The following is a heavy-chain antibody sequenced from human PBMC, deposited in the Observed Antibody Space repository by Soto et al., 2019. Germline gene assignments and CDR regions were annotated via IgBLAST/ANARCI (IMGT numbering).Heavy chain of an antibody. D-gene: IGHD3-3*01. Sequence: QVQLVQSGAEVKKPGASVKVSCKASGYTFISYDINWVRQATGQGLEWMGWMNPNSGNTGYAQKFQGRVTMTRNTSISTAYMELSSLRSEDTAVYYCARASSYDFWSGYYHFDYWGQGTLVTVSS. CDR3: ARASSYDFWSGYYHFDY. J-gene: IGHJ4*02. CDR1: GYTFISYD. V-gene: IGHV1-8*01. CDR2: MNPNSGNT.